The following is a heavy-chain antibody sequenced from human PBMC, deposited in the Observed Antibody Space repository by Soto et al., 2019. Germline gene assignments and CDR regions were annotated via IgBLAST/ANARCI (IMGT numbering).Heavy chain of an antibody. CDR3: ARAVTRTSCFGY. CDR2: IYYSGST. J-gene: IGHJ4*02. D-gene: IGHD2-2*01. V-gene: IGHV4-59*01. CDR1: GGSISSYY. Sequence: ASETLSLTCTVSGGSISSYYWSWIRQPPGKGLEWIGYIYYSGSTNYNPSLKSRVTISVDTSKNQFSLNLSSVTAADTAVYYCARAVTRTSCFGYWGQGTLVTGSS.